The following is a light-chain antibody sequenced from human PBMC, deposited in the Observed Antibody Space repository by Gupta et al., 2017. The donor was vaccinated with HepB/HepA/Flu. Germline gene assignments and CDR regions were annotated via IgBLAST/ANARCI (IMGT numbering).Light chain of an antibody. V-gene: IGLV2-11*01. CDR1: SSDVGGYNF. CDR3: SSYAGIYTI. CDR2: DVN. J-gene: IGLJ2*01. Sequence: QSALTQPRSVSGSPGQSLTISCPGTSSDVGGYNFVSWYRQDPGKAPKVMIYDVNKRPSGVPDRFSGSKSGNTASLTISGLQAEEEADYYCSSYAGIYTIFGGGTKLTVL.